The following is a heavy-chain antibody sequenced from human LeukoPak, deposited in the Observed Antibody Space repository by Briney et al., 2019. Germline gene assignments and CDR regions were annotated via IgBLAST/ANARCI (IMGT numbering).Heavy chain of an antibody. J-gene: IGHJ4*02. CDR3: ATVGVPMIWYYFDY. CDR1: GYTFTSYA. CDR2: INTNTGNP. Sequence: ASVKVSCKTSGYTFTSYAMNWVRQAPGQGLEWMGWINTNTGNPTYAQGFTGRFVFSLDTSVSTAYLEISSLKAEDTAVYYCATVGVPMIWYYFDYWGQGTLVTVSS. V-gene: IGHV7-4-1*02. D-gene: IGHD3/OR15-3a*01.